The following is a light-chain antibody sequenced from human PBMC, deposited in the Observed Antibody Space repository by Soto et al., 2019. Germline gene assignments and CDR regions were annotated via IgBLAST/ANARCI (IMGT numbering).Light chain of an antibody. CDR1: SSNIGSNY. Sequence: QSVLTQPPSASGTPGERVTISCSGSSSNIGSNYVYWYQQLPGTAPKVLIYRNNQRPSGVPDRFFGSKSGTSASLAISGLRSEDEADYYCAVWDDSLSGVVFGGGTKLTVL. CDR3: AVWDDSLSGVV. J-gene: IGLJ2*01. CDR2: RNN. V-gene: IGLV1-47*01.